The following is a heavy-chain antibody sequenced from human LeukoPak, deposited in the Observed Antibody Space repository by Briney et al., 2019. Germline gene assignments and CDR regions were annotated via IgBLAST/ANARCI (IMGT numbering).Heavy chain of an antibody. D-gene: IGHD3-22*01. CDR2: ISGSGDNT. Sequence: PGGSLRLSCATSGFIFSSYGMNWVRQAPGKGLEWVSGISGSGDNTYYADSVKGRFTISRDNSKNTLYVQVNSLGTEDTAAYYCAKGSYYDSSGSFYFDYWGQGTLVTVSS. V-gene: IGHV3-23*01. CDR3: AKGSYYDSSGSFYFDY. J-gene: IGHJ4*02. CDR1: GFIFSSYG.